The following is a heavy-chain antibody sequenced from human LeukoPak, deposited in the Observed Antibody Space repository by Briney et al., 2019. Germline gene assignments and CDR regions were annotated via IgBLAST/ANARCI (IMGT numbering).Heavy chain of an antibody. Sequence: GSLRLSCAASGFTFSSYSMNWVRQAPGKGLEWVSSISSSSSYIYYADSVKGRFTISRDNAKNSLYLQMNSLRAEDTAVYYCARPYSVQLLSSWFDPWGQGTLVTVSS. CDR3: ARPYSVQLLSSWFDP. J-gene: IGHJ5*02. V-gene: IGHV3-21*01. D-gene: IGHD2-2*01. CDR1: GFTFSSYS. CDR2: ISSSSSYI.